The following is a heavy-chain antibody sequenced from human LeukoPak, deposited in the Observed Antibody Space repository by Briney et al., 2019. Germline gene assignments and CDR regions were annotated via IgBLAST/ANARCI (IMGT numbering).Heavy chain of an antibody. D-gene: IGHD6-13*01. CDR2: INPNSGGT. CDR1: GYTFTGYY. Sequence: GASVKVSCKASGYTFTGYYIHWVRQAPGQGLEWMGWINPNSGGTNYAQKFQGRVTMTRDTSISTAYMEMSRLTSDDTAVYYCARDSSSSRLQGWFDPWGQGTLVTASS. V-gene: IGHV1-2*02. CDR3: ARDSSSSRLQGWFDP. J-gene: IGHJ5*02.